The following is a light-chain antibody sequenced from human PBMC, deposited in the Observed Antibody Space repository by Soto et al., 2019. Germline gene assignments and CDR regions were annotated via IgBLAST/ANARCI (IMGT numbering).Light chain of an antibody. CDR2: AAS. V-gene: IGKV1-39*01. Sequence: DIQMTQSPSTLSASVGARFTTTGRASQSISSWLAWYQQKPGKAPNLLIYAASSLQSGVPSRFSGSGSGTDFTLTISSLQPEDFATYYCQQSYSTLSITFGQGTRLEIK. CDR1: QSISSW. J-gene: IGKJ5*01. CDR3: QQSYSTLSIT.